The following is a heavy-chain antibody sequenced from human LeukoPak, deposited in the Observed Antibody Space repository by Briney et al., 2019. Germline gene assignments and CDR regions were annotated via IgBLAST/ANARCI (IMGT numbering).Heavy chain of an antibody. CDR1: GGSISSSY. J-gene: IGHJ4*02. Sequence: PSETLSLTCTVSGGSISSSYWSWIRQPPGKGLEWIGYIYYSGSTNYNPPLKSRVTISVDTSKNQFSLKLNSVTAADTAVYYCARQGPLTTAVTTRTNPFDYWGQGTLVTVSS. CDR3: ARQGPLTTAVTTRTNPFDY. CDR2: IYYSGST. V-gene: IGHV4-59*08. D-gene: IGHD4-11*01.